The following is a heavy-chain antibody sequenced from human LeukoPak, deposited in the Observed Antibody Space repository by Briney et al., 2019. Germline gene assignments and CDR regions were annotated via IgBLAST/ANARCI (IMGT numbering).Heavy chain of an antibody. CDR2: INTDGSST. CDR1: GFTFSSYW. Sequence: GGSLRPSCAASGFTFSSYWMHWVRQAPGKGLVWVSRINTDGSSTSYADSVKGRFTISRDNAKNTLYLQMNSLRAEDTAVYYCARLRGGLYYYDSSGYYSDYWGQGTLVTVSS. CDR3: ARLRGGLYYYDSSGYYSDY. J-gene: IGHJ4*02. V-gene: IGHV3-74*01. D-gene: IGHD3-22*01.